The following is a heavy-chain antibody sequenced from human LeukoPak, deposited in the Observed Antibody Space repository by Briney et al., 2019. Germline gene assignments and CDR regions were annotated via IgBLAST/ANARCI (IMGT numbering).Heavy chain of an antibody. CDR2: VSGSGGST. CDR3: ARAEEATWGIDP. V-gene: IGHV3-23*01. Sequence: GGSLRLSCAASGFTFSSYAMSWVRQAPGKGLEWVSAVSGSGGSTYYADSVEGRFTISRDNARNSLYLQMNTLRAEDTAVYYCARAEEATWGIDPWGQGSLVTVSS. D-gene: IGHD3-16*01. CDR1: GFTFSSYA. J-gene: IGHJ5*02.